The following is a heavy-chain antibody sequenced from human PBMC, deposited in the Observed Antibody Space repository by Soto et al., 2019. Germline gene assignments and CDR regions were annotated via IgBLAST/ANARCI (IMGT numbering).Heavy chain of an antibody. J-gene: IGHJ4*02. CDR3: GRVGGGRGYSYGWMDY. CDR2: INHSGST. V-gene: IGHV4-34*01. CDR1: GGSFSGYY. D-gene: IGHD5-18*01. Sequence: QVQLQQWGAGLLKPSETLSLTCAVYGGSFSGYYWSWIRQPPGKGLEWIGEINHSGSTNYNPSLKSRVTRSVDTSKNQASLKLSSVTAADTAVYYGGRVGGGRGYSYGWMDYWGQGTLVTVSS.